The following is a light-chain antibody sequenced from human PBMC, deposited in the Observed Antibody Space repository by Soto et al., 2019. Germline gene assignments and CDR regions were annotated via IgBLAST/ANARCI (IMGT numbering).Light chain of an antibody. J-gene: IGKJ2*01. V-gene: IGKV3-11*01. CDR2: DAS. CDR3: QQRTNWLYT. Sequence: EIVSTQSPATLSLSPGERATISCRASQSVSTYVAWYQHKPGRVPRLLFHDASNRASGVPARFSGSGSGTDFTLTISSLEPEDFAVYYCQQRTNWLYTFGQGTKLEIK. CDR1: QSVSTY.